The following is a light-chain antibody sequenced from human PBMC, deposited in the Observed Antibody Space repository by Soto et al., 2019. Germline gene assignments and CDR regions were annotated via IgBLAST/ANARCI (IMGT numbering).Light chain of an antibody. J-gene: IGKJ3*01. CDR1: QSVGNY. V-gene: IGKV3-11*01. CDR3: QQRSNPFT. CDR2: DAS. Sequence: EIELTQSLATLSLSPGERATRACRASQSVGNYLGWYQQKPGQAPRLLIYDASNRATGIPDRFSGSGSGTDFTLSISSLEPEDFAVYYCQQRSNPFTFGPGTKVDIK.